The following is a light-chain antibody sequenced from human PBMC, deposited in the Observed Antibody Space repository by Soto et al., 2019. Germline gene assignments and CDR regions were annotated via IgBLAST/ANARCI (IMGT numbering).Light chain of an antibody. J-gene: IGLJ3*02. V-gene: IGLV2-23*03. CDR3: CSYASSSTFWV. CDR1: SSDVGRYNL. Sequence: QSSLTQPASVSGSPGQSITISCTGTSSDVGRYNLVSWYQQHPGKAPKLMIYEGSKRPSGVSNRFSGSKSGNTASLTISGLQAEDEADYYCCSYASSSTFWVFGGGTKLTVL. CDR2: EGS.